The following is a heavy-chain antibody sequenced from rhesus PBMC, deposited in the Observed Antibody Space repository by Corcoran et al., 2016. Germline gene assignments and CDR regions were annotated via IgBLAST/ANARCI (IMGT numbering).Heavy chain of an antibody. CDR1: GYSFTGSW. J-gene: IGHJ4*01. V-gene: IGHV5-43*01. Sequence: EVQLVQSGAEVKRPGESLRISCKTSGYSFTGSWISWVRQMPGKGLEWMGSIYPGDSDTRYTPSYQGHFTISADKSISTTYLQWSSLKASDTATYYCARTPLRWIDYWGQGVLVTVSS. CDR3: ARTPLRWIDY. D-gene: IGHD4-29*01. CDR2: IYPGDSDT.